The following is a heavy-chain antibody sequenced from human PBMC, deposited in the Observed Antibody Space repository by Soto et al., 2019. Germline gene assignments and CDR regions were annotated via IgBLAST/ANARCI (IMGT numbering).Heavy chain of an antibody. J-gene: IGHJ4*02. D-gene: IGHD3-10*01. V-gene: IGHV1-46*01. CDR1: GYTFTSYY. Sequence: GASVKVSCKASGYTFTSYYMHWVRQAPGQGLEWMGIINPSGGSTSYAQKFQGRVTMTRDTSTSTVYMELSSLRSEDTAVYYCARDLRASGELFDQSDYWGQGTLVTVSS. CDR3: ARDLRASGELFDQSDY. CDR2: INPSGGST.